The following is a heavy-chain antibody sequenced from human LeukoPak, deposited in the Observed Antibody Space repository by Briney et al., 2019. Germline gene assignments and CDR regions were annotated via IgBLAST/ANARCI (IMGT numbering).Heavy chain of an antibody. J-gene: IGHJ4*02. CDR1: GFTFSSYW. CDR2: IKHDGSDK. D-gene: IGHD2/OR15-2a*01. V-gene: IGHV3-7*05. Sequence: GGSLRLSCAGSGFTFSSYWMSWVRQAPGKGLEWVANIKHDGSDKYYVDSVKGRFTISRDNAKNSLYLQMNSLRAEDTAVYYCARDSYYSSDYWSQGTLVTVSS. CDR3: ARDSYYSSDY.